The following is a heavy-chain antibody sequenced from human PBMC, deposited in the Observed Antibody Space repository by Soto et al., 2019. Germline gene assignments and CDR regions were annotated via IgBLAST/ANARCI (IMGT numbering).Heavy chain of an antibody. Sequence: SETLSLTCTVSGGSISSSSYYWGWIRQPPGKGLEWIGSIYYSGSTYYNPSLKSRVTISVDTSKNQFSLKLSPVTAADTAVYYCARVVGYCSGGSCYFDYWGQGTLVTVSS. CDR3: ARVVGYCSGGSCYFDY. CDR2: IYYSGST. D-gene: IGHD2-15*01. CDR1: GGSISSSSYY. V-gene: IGHV4-39*07. J-gene: IGHJ4*02.